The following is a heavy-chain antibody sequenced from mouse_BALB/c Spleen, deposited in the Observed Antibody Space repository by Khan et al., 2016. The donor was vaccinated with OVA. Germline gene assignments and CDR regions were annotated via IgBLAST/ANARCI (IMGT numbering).Heavy chain of an antibody. CDR2: ISSDGDYT. CDR3: ASHLTGSFAN. CDR1: GFTFSSYS. V-gene: IGHV5-6*02. Sequence: DVMLVESGGDLVKPGGSLKLSCAASGFTFSSYSMSWVRQTPDKRLEWVATISSDGDYTYYPDSVKGRFTISRDNAKNTLYLQMSSLKSEDTAMYYCASHLTGSFANWGHGTLVTVSA. D-gene: IGHD4-1*01. J-gene: IGHJ3*01.